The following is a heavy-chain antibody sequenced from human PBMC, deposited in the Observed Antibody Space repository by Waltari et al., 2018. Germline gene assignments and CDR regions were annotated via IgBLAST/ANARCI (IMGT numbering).Heavy chain of an antibody. Sequence: QVQLQESGPGLVKPSQTLSLTCTVSGGSISSGDYYWSWLRQPPGKGLEWIGYIYYSGSTYYNPSLKSRVTISVDTSKNQFSLKLSSVTAADTAVYYCARVYAAGVRYNWFDPWGQGTLVTVSS. CDR1: GGSISSGDYY. CDR3: ARVYAAGVRYNWFDP. V-gene: IGHV4-30-4*08. J-gene: IGHJ5*02. D-gene: IGHD6-19*01. CDR2: IYYSGST.